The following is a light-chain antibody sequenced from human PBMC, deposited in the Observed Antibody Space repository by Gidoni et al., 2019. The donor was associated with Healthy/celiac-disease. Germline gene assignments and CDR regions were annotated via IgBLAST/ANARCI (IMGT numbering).Light chain of an antibody. Sequence: AIRMTQSPSSLSASTGDRVTITCRASQGISSYLAWYQQKPGKAPKLLIYAASTLQSGVPSRFSGSGSGTDFTLTISCLQSEDFATYYCQQYYSYPFTFXSXTKVDIK. CDR2: AAS. CDR3: QQYYSYPFT. CDR1: QGISSY. V-gene: IGKV1-8*01. J-gene: IGKJ3*01.